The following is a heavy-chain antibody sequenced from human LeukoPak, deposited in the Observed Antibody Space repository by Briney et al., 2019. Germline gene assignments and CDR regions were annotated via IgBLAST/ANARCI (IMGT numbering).Heavy chain of an antibody. Sequence: PGGSLRLSCTASGFTFSSFDMNWVRQAPGKGLEGVSYISSSGSIIYYADSVKGRFTIYRDNAKNSLYLQMHSARAEDTAVYYCARPPALNYWGQGTLVTVSS. D-gene: IGHD3-9*01. CDR2: ISSSGSII. CDR3: ARPPALNY. V-gene: IGHV3-48*03. J-gene: IGHJ4*02. CDR1: GFTFSSFD.